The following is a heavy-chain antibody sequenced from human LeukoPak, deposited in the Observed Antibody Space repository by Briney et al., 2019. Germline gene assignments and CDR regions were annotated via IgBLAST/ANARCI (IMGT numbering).Heavy chain of an antibody. D-gene: IGHD6-19*01. J-gene: IGHJ3*02. CDR2: ISGSGGST. Sequence: GGSLRLSCAASGFTFSSYAMSWVRQAPGKGLEWVSAISGSGGSTYYEDSVKGRFTISRDNSKNTLYLQMNSLRAEDTAVYYCARDLAVAGFLHAFDIWGQGTMVTVSS. CDR3: ARDLAVAGFLHAFDI. CDR1: GFTFSSYA. V-gene: IGHV3-23*01.